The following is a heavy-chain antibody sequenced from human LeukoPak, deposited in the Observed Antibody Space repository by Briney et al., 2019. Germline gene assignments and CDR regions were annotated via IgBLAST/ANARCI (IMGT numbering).Heavy chain of an antibody. J-gene: IGHJ6*02. CDR1: GFTFSSYW. CDR3: ATTDYYYYGMDV. Sequence: GGSLRLSCAASGFTFSSYWMSSVRQAPGKGLEWVANIKQDGSEKYYVDSVKGRFTISRDNAKNSLYLQMNSLRADDTAVYYCATTDYYYYGMDVWGQGTTVTVSS. CDR2: IKQDGSEK. V-gene: IGHV3-7*01.